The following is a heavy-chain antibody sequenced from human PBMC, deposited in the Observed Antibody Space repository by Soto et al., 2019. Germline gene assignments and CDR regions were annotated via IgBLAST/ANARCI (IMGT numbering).Heavy chain of an antibody. Sequence: PSQTLSLTCAISGDSVSSNSAAWNWIRQSPSRGLEWLGRTYYRSKWYNDYAVSVKSRITINPDTSKNQFSLQLNSVTPEDTAVYYCARLWGIVVVPAAKVSRAFDIWGQGTMVTVSS. CDR2: TYYRSKWYN. CDR1: GDSVSSNSAA. J-gene: IGHJ3*02. CDR3: ARLWGIVVVPAAKVSRAFDI. D-gene: IGHD2-2*01. V-gene: IGHV6-1*01.